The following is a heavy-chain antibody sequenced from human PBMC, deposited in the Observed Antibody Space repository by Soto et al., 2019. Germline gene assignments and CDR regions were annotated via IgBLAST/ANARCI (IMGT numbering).Heavy chain of an antibody. CDR3: AHSLTMGDMHRTFDP. D-gene: IGHD2-21*01. CDR1: GFSLTTTGVG. CDR2: IYWNGDE. V-gene: IGHV2-5*01. J-gene: IGHJ5*02. Sequence: SGPTLVNPTQTLTLTCTFSGFSLTTTGVGVGWIRQPPGKPLEWLALIYWNGDERYTPSLQSRLTITKDTSKNQVVLKMTNIDLAETPTYYCAHSLTMGDMHRTFDPCGQGTLVTVSS.